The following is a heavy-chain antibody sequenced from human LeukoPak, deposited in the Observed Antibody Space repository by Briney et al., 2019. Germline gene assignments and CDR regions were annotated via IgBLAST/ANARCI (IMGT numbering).Heavy chain of an antibody. V-gene: IGHV4-4*07. CDR1: GGSRRKEH. Sequence: RSDTRSVTGTQPGGSRRKEHPRWSRGPVGRGLEGVGQIHTIGSTNSNPPLKSRVIMSIAMPENQLSLTITSVTAADTALYYCAGRDVYSGWSFVYWGQGTLVTVSS. J-gene: IGHJ4*02. CDR3: AGRDVYSGWSFVY. D-gene: IGHD6-19*01. CDR2: IHTIGST.